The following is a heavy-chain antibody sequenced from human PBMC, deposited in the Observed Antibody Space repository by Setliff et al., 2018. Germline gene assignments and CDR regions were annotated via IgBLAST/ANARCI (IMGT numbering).Heavy chain of an antibody. CDR2: INHDGSST. CDR3: ARDYVVVTLYYYYYGMDV. CDR1: GFTFSSYW. D-gene: IGHD2-21*02. Sequence: PGGSLRLSCAASGFTFSSYWMHWVRQAPGKGLVWVSRINHDGSSTTYADSVKGRFTISRDNAKNSLYLQMNSLRAEDTAVYYCARDYVVVTLYYYYYGMDVWGQGTTVTVLL. J-gene: IGHJ6*02. V-gene: IGHV3-74*01.